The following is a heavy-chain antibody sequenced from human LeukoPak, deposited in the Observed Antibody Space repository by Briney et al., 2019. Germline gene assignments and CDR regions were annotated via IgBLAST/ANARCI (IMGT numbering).Heavy chain of an antibody. CDR3: ARVGRSGYTMDY. Sequence: GSLRLSCAASGFAFSTYSIDWVRQAPGKGLEWLSYISSSSSTIYYADSVKGRFTVSRDNAENLVYLQMNSLGAEDTAVYYCARVGRSGYTMDYWGQGTLVTVAS. D-gene: IGHD5-12*01. J-gene: IGHJ4*02. CDR2: ISSSSSTI. V-gene: IGHV3-48*04. CDR1: GFAFSTYS.